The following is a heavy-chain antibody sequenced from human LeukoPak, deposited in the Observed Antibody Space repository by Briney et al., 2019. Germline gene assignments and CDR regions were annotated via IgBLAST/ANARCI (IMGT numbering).Heavy chain of an antibody. Sequence: ASVKVSCKASGFTFTSYGFSWVRQAPGQGLEWMGWISAYNGNTNSAQRFQGRVTMTTDTSTSTAYMELRGLRSDDTAVYYCARVGFSSSWSLQYYYYYYYIDVWGKGTTVTVSS. CDR2: ISAYNGNT. V-gene: IGHV1-18*01. J-gene: IGHJ6*03. CDR1: GFTFTSYG. D-gene: IGHD6-13*01. CDR3: ARVGFSSSWSLQYYYYYYYIDV.